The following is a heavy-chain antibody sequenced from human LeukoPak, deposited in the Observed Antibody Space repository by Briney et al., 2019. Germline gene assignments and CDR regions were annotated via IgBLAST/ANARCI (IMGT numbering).Heavy chain of an antibody. Sequence: GGSLRLSCAASGFTFSDYYMSWIRQAPGKGLEWVSYISSSGSTIYYADSVKGRFTISRDNSKKSLYLQMNRLRAEDTAVYYCARDVLMGVTGYWGQGTLVTVSS. J-gene: IGHJ4*02. CDR2: ISSSGSTI. CDR3: ARDVLMGVTGY. CDR1: GFTFSDYY. V-gene: IGHV3-11*04. D-gene: IGHD1-20*01.